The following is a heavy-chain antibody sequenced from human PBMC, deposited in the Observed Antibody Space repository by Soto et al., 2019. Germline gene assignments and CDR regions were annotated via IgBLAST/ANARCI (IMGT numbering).Heavy chain of an antibody. CDR2: IIPMFGTT. Sequence: QVQLVQSGAEVKKPGSSVTVSCKASGVIFKNYAFSWVRQAPGQGLEWMGGIIPMFGTTNSAQSFQDRVTITADESTSTVYLELCSLRAYDTAIYYCARGIADIQTRRSGFDPWGQEPLVTVSS. J-gene: IGHJ5*02. V-gene: IGHV1-69*01. CDR1: GVIFKNYA. CDR3: ARGIADIQTRRSGFDP. D-gene: IGHD6-6*01.